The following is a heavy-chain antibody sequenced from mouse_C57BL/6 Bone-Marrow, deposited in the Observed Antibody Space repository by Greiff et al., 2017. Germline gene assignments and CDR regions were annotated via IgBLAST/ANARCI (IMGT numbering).Heavy chain of an antibody. J-gene: IGHJ4*01. CDR1: GYSFTDYN. V-gene: IGHV1-39*01. CDR2: INPNYGTT. D-gene: IGHD1-1*01. CDR3: APYYYGSSLYAMDY. Sequence: VQLQQSGPELVKPGASVKISCKASGYSFTDYNMNWVKQSNGKSLEWIGVINPNYGTTSYNQKFKGKATLTVDQSSSTAYMQLNSLTSEDSAVYYCAPYYYGSSLYAMDYWGQGTSVTVSS.